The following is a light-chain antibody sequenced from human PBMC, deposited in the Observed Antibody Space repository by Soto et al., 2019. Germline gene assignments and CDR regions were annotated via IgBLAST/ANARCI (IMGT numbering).Light chain of an antibody. CDR3: ISYTSHGTL. CDR2: EVS. CDR1: SSDVGSYNY. V-gene: IGLV2-14*01. Sequence: QSALTQPASVSGSPGQSITISCTGTSSDVGSYNYVSWYQQHPGKAPKLMIYEVSNRPSGVSSRFTGSKSGNTASLTISGLQAEDQAHYYCISYTSHGTLLGTWTKVTVL. J-gene: IGLJ1*01.